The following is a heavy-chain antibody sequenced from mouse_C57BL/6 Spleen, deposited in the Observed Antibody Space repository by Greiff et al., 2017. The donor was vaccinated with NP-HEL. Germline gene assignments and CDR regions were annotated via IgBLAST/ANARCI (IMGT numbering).Heavy chain of an antibody. CDR2: IYPRDGST. V-gene: IGHV1-78*01. D-gene: IGHD1-2*01. CDR3: ARSNRLRLYYFDY. CDR1: GYTFTDHP. J-gene: IGHJ2*01. Sequence: FQLQQSDAELVKPGASVKISCKVSGYTFTDHPIHWMKQRPEQGLEWIGYIYPRDGSTKYNEKFKGKATLTADKSSSTAYMQLNSLTSEDSAVYFCARSNRLRLYYFDYWGQGTTLTVSS.